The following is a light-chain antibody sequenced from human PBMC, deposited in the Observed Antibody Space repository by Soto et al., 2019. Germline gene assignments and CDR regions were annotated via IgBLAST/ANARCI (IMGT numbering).Light chain of an antibody. J-gene: IGLJ2*01. V-gene: IGLV2-11*01. CDR3: CSYAGSDTLL. Sequence: QSVLTQPRSVSGSPGQSVTISCTGTSSDVGAYNYVSWYQQHPGKAPQVIIYDVTKRPSGVPDRFSGSKSDNTASLTISGLQAEDEADYYCCSYAGSDTLLFGGGTQLTVL. CDR1: SSDVGAYNY. CDR2: DVT.